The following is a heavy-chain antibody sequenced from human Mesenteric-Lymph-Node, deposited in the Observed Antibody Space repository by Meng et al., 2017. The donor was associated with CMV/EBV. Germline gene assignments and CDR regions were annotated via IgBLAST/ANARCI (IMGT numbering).Heavy chain of an antibody. J-gene: IGHJ5*02. D-gene: IGHD5-24*01. CDR2: IKQDGSET. CDR1: GFTISNYW. V-gene: IGHV3-7*01. CDR3: ARDRGATSMATTEFHP. Sequence: GGSLRLSCAASGFTISNYWMNWVRQAPGKGLEWVANIKQDGSETYYVDSVKGRFTISRSNAKNSLYLQMNSLRAEDTAVYYCARDRGATSMATTEFHPWGQGILVTVSS.